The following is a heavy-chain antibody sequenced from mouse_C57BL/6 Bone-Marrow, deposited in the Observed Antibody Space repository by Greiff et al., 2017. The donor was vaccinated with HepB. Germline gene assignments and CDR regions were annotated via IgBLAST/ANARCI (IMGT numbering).Heavy chain of an antibody. D-gene: IGHD2-10*01. CDR1: GFTFSSYA. CDR3: TSSLLWPYAMDY. Sequence: EVKLVESGAGLVKPGGSLKLSCAASGFTFSSYAMSWVRQTPEKRLEWVAYISSGGDYIYYADTVKGRFTISRDNARNTLYLQMSSLKSEDTAMYYCTSSLLWPYAMDYWGQGTSVTVSS. J-gene: IGHJ4*01. CDR2: ISSGGDYI. V-gene: IGHV5-9-1*02.